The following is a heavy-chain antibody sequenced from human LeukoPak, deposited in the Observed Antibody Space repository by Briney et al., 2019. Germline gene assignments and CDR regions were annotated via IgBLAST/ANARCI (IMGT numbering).Heavy chain of an antibody. CDR3: ASGMVRGVTPESRNWFDP. V-gene: IGHV4-34*01. CDR2: INHSGST. Sequence: PSETLSLTCAVYGGSFSGYYWSWIRQPPGKGLEWIGQINHSGSTNYSPSLKSRVTMSVDTSKNQFSLKLSSVTAADTAVYYCASGMVRGVTPESRNWFDPWGQGTLVTVSS. CDR1: GGSFSGYY. J-gene: IGHJ5*02. D-gene: IGHD3-10*01.